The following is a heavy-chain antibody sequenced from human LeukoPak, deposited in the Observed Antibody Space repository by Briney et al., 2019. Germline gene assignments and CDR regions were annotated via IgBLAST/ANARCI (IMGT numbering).Heavy chain of an antibody. V-gene: IGHV1-8*01. CDR1: GYTFTSYD. Sequence: AASVKVSCKASGYTFTSYDINWVRQATGQGLEWMGWMNPNSGNTGYAQKFQGRVTMTRNTSISTAYMELSSLRSEDTAVYYCASGYYGSSGYYYFDYWGQGTLVTVSS. J-gene: IGHJ4*02. D-gene: IGHD3-22*01. CDR3: ASGYYGSSGYYYFDY. CDR2: MNPNSGNT.